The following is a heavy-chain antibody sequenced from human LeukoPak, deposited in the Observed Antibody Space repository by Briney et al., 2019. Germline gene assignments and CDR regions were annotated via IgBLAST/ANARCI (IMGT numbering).Heavy chain of an antibody. CDR3: AKGGPITTAGNWYFDL. V-gene: IGHV3-23*01. J-gene: IGHJ2*01. CDR2: IGGNGGST. D-gene: IGHD1-1*01. Sequence: SGGSLRLSCAASGFTFSSYSMNWVRQAPGKGLEWVSAIGGNGGSTYYAESVKGRFTISRDNSKKTLYLQMNNMRAEDTAVYYCAKGGPITTAGNWYFDLWGRGSLVTVSS. CDR1: GFTFSSYS.